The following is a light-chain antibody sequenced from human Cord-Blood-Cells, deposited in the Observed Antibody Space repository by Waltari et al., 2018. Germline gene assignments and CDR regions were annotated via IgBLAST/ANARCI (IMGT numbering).Light chain of an antibody. J-gene: IGLJ3*02. CDR3: SSYTSSSTV. Sequence: VGGYNYVSWYQQHPDKAPKLMIYDVSNRPSGVSNRFSGSKSGNTASLTISGLQAEDEADYYCSSYTSSSTVFGGGTKLTVL. V-gene: IGLV2-14*04. CDR1: VGGYNY. CDR2: DVS.